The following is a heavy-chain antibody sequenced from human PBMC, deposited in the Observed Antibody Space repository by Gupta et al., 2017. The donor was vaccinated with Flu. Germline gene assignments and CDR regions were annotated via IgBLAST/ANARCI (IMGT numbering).Heavy chain of an antibody. CDR1: GFTFSSYW. D-gene: IGHD5-12*01. CDR3: ARDSVEMATIHYYYYGMDV. Sequence: EVQLVESGGGLVQPGGSLRLSCAASGFTFSSYWMSWVRQAPGKGLEWVANIKQDGSEKYYVDSVKGRFTISRDNAKNSLYLQMNSLRAEDTAVYYCARDSVEMATIHYYYYGMDVWGQGTTVTVSS. CDR2: IKQDGSEK. V-gene: IGHV3-7*01. J-gene: IGHJ6*02.